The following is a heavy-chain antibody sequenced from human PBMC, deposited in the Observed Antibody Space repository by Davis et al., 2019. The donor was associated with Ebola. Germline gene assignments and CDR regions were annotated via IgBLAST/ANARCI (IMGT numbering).Heavy chain of an antibody. J-gene: IGHJ6*04. CDR3: AHQGAGVAAAGTYYYYGMDV. CDR1: GFSLSTSGVG. V-gene: IGHV2-5*02. D-gene: IGHD6-13*01. Sequence: SGPTLVKPTQTITLTCTFSGFSLSTSGVGVGWIRQPPGKALEWLALIYWDDDKRYSPSLKSRLTITKDTSNNQVVLTMTNMDPVDTATYYCAHQGAGVAAAGTYYYYGMDVWGKGTTVTVSS. CDR2: IYWDDDK.